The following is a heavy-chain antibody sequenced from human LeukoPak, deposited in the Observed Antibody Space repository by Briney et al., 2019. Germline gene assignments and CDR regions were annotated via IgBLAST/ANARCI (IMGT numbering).Heavy chain of an antibody. Sequence: PSETLSLTCAVYGGSFSGYYWSWIRQPPGKGLEWIGEINHSGSTNYNPSLKSRATISVDTSKNQFSLKLSSVTAADTAVYYCARGLLYCGGGSCYSRLGPYFDYWGQGTLVTVSS. D-gene: IGHD2-15*01. CDR1: GGSFSGYY. V-gene: IGHV4-34*01. CDR3: ARGLLYCGGGSCYSRLGPYFDY. CDR2: INHSGST. J-gene: IGHJ4*02.